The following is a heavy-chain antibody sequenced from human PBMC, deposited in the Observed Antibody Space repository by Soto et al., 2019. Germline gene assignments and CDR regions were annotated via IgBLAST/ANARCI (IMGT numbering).Heavy chain of an antibody. Sequence: GESLKISCKGSGYSFTSYWIGWVRQMPGKGLEWMGIIYPGDSDTRYSPSFQGQVTISADKSISTAYLQWSSLKASDTAMYYCARAEVVVAATRYYYYYMDVWGKGTTVTVSS. V-gene: IGHV5-51*01. CDR3: ARAEVVVAATRYYYYYMDV. J-gene: IGHJ6*03. D-gene: IGHD2-15*01. CDR2: IYPGDSDT. CDR1: GYSFTSYW.